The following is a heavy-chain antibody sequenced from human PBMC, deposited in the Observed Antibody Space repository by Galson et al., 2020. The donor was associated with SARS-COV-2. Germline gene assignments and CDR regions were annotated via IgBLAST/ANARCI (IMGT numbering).Heavy chain of an antibody. CDR3: STSLRPHLLRDAFDI. V-gene: IGHV3-23*01. J-gene: IGHJ3*02. D-gene: IGHD3-16*01. CDR2: ISGSGGST. CDR1: GFTFRSYA. Sequence: TGGSLRLSCAASGFTFRSYAMSWVRQAPGTGLEWVSAISGSGGSTYYADSVKGRFTISRDNSKNTLYLQMNSLRAEDTAVYYCSTSLRPHLLRDAFDIWGQGTMVTVSS.